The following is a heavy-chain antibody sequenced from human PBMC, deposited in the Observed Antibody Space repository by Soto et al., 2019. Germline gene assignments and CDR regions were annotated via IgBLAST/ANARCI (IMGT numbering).Heavy chain of an antibody. CDR1: GDSITSNSYF. V-gene: IGHV4-39*01. J-gene: IGHJ4*02. CDR2: VYYSGTT. CDR3: ARRYGYSFDY. D-gene: IGHD1-1*01. Sequence: SETLSLTCTVSGDSITSNSYFWAWIRQPPGKGLEWIGSVYYSGTTYYNPSLKSRVTISVDRSKNQFSLKLSSVTAADTAVYYCARRYGYSFDYWGQGTLVTVSS.